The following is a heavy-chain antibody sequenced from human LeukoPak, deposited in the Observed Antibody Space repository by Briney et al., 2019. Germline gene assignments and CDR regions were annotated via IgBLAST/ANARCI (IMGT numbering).Heavy chain of an antibody. CDR3: ARDFPRGIAVNY. Sequence: ASVKVSCKASGYTFTGYYMHWVRQAPGQGLEWMGWINPNSGGTNYAQKFQGRVTMTRDTAIITAYMELSRLRSDGTAVYYCARDFPRGIAVNYWGQGTLVTVSS. CDR1: GYTFTGYY. D-gene: IGHD6-19*01. CDR2: INPNSGGT. V-gene: IGHV1-2*02. J-gene: IGHJ1*01.